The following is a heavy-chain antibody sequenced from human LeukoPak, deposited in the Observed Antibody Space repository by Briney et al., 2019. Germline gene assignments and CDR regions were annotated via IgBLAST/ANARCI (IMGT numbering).Heavy chain of an antibody. CDR3: ATGPGGLRAFDI. CDR2: INPNSGGT. J-gene: IGHJ3*02. D-gene: IGHD5-12*01. Sequence: ASVKVSCKASGYTFTGYYMHWVRQAPGQGLEWMGRINPNSGGTNYAQKFQGRVTMTRDTSISTAYMELSRLRSDDTAVYYCATGPGGLRAFDIWGQGTMVTVSS. CDR1: GYTFTGYY. V-gene: IGHV1-2*06.